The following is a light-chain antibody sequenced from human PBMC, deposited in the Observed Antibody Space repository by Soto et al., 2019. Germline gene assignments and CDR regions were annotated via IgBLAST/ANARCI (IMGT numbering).Light chain of an antibody. CDR1: QSLLHSNGYNY. CDR3: MQALQTSWT. Sequence: DIVMTQSPLSLPVTPGEPASISCRSSQSLLHSNGYNYLDWYLQKPGQSPQLLIYLGSNRASWVPYRFRGSVSCTDFTLKISRVEAEDVGFYYCMQALQTSWTFGQGTKVEIK. J-gene: IGKJ1*01. V-gene: IGKV2-28*01. CDR2: LGS.